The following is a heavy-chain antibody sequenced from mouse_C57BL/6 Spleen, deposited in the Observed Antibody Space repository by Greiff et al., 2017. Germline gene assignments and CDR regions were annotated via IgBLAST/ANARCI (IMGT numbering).Heavy chain of an antibody. CDR3: ARGSNYVSWYCDV. V-gene: IGHV1-7*01. D-gene: IGHD2-5*01. CDR1: GYTFTSYW. J-gene: IGHJ1*03. Sequence: VQLQQSGAELAKPGASVKLSCKASGYTFTSYWMHWVKQRPGQGLEWIGYINPSSGYTKYNQKFKDKATLTADKSSSAAYMQLISRTYEDSAVYYCARGSNYVSWYCDVWGTGTTVTVSS. CDR2: INPSSGYT.